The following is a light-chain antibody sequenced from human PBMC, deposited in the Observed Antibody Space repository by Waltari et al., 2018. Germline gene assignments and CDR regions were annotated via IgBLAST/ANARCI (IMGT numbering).Light chain of an antibody. V-gene: IGKV1-5*03. Sequence: DIQMTQSPSTLSASVGDTVTITCRASHTISTWLAWYQQKPGRAPKVLIYKVSDLESGVQARFRGSGSGTEFTLTISSLQPDDFATYYCQQYNACPYSFGQGTKLEIK. CDR2: KVS. CDR1: HTISTW. CDR3: QQYNACPYS. J-gene: IGKJ2*01.